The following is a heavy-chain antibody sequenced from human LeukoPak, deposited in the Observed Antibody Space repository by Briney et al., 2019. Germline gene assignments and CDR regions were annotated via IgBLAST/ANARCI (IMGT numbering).Heavy chain of an antibody. D-gene: IGHD3-16*02. V-gene: IGHV4-39*01. CDR3: VRLGYPFDY. Sequence: SETLSPTCTVSGDSISSSSYYWGWIRQPPGTGLEWIGTIYYSGSTYYNPSLKSRVTISVDASKNQFSLKLTSVTAADTAVYYCVRLGYPFDYWGQGTLVTVSS. CDR1: GDSISSSSYY. CDR2: IYYSGST. J-gene: IGHJ4*02.